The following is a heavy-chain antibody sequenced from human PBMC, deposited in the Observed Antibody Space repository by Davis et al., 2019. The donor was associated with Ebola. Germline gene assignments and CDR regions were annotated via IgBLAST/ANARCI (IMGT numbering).Heavy chain of an antibody. CDR3: ARDSGPFEYHHGMDV. V-gene: IGHV4-61*01. CDR1: GGSVSSGSYY. J-gene: IGHJ6*02. D-gene: IGHD6-6*01. CDR2: IYYSGST. Sequence: MPSETLSPTCTVSGGSVSSGSYYWSWIRQPPGKGLEWIGYIYYSGSTNYNPSLKSRVTISVDTSKNQFSLKLSSVTAADTAVYYCARDSGPFEYHHGMDVWGQGTTVTVSS.